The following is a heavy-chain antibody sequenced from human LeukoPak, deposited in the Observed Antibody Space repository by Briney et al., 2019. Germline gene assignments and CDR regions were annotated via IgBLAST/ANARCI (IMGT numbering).Heavy chain of an antibody. CDR3: VRDTGVSAYNDY. J-gene: IGHJ4*02. D-gene: IGHD2-8*02. CDR1: GFTFSSYG. CDR2: ISYDGSNK. V-gene: IGHV3-30*03. Sequence: GGSLRLSCAASGFTFSSYGMHWVRQAPGKGLEWVAVISYDGSNKYYADSVKGRFTISRDNSRNTLYLQMTSLRAEDTAVYYCVRDTGVSAYNDYWGQGTLVTVSS.